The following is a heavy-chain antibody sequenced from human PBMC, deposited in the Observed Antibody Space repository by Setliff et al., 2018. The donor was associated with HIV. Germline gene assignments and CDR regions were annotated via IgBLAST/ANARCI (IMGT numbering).Heavy chain of an antibody. CDR2: IHTSGNT. CDR3: ARASSDIPGGWINLDAFDI. CDR1: GGSISSGDYY. D-gene: IGHD2-15*01. Sequence: PSETLSLTCTVSGGSISSGDYYWTWIRQPAGKGLQWIGRIHTSGNTNYNPSLKSRVTISVDTSKSQFSLKLSSLTAADTAVYYCARASSDIPGGWINLDAFDIWGHGTMVTVSS. V-gene: IGHV4-61*02. J-gene: IGHJ3*02.